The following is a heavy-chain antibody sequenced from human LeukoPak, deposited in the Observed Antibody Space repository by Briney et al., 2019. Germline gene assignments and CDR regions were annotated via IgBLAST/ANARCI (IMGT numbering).Heavy chain of an antibody. J-gene: IGHJ4*02. CDR2: IYTSGTT. CDR3: ARDHPHYYYDTSGYYDY. D-gene: IGHD3-22*01. CDR1: GGSINSGAYY. Sequence: SQTLSLTCTVSGGSINSGAYYWSWIRQPAGKGLEWIGRIYTSGTTNYNPSLNSRLTISTDTSKNPFSLKLSSVTAADTAVYYCARDHPHYYYDTSGYYDYWGQGILVTVSS. V-gene: IGHV4-61*02.